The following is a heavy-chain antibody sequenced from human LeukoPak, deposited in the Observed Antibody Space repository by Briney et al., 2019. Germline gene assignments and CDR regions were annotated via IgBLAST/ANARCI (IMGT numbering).Heavy chain of an antibody. CDR3: AREAAGQWFDP. V-gene: IGHV4-59*12. D-gene: IGHD6-25*01. CDR2: IYYSGST. Sequence: SETLSLTCTVPGGSISSYYWSWIRQPPGKGLEWIGYIYYSGSTNYNPSLKSRVTISVDTSKNQFSLKLSSVTAADTAVYYCAREAAGQWFDPWGQGTLVTVSS. J-gene: IGHJ5*02. CDR1: GGSISSYY.